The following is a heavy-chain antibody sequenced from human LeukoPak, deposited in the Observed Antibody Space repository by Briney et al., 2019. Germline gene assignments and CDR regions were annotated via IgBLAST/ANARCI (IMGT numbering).Heavy chain of an antibody. J-gene: IGHJ5*02. CDR3: AKYSSSSGQFDP. CDR1: GGTFSSYA. D-gene: IGHD6-6*01. Sequence: GSSVKVSCKASGGTFSSYAISWVRQAPGQGLEWMGRIIPILGIANYAQKFQGRVTITADKSTSTAYMKLSSLRSEDTAVYYCAKYSSSSGQFDPWGQGTLVTVSS. V-gene: IGHV1-69*04. CDR2: IIPILGIA.